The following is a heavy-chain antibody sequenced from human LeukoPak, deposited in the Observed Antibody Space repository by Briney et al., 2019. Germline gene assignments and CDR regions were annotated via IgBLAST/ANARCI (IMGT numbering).Heavy chain of an antibody. CDR3: ARETGSAVGSTDFDY. CDR2: ISYDGSNE. J-gene: IGHJ4*02. V-gene: IGHV3-30*03. D-gene: IGHD4-17*01. Sequence: GRSLRLSCAASGFTFSSYGMHWVRQAPGKGLEWVAVISYDGSNEYYADSVKGRFTISRDNSKNTLYLQMNSLRAEDTAVYYCARETGSAVGSTDFDYWGQGTLVTVSS. CDR1: GFTFSSYG.